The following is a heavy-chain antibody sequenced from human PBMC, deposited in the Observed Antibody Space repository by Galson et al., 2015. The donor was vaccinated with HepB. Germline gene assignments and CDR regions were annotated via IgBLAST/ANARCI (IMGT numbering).Heavy chain of an antibody. CDR3: TRGDYGGPLDY. CDR2: IRGKAFGETI. CDR1: GFTFGDYA. Sequence: SLRLSCATSGFTFGDYAVSWVRQAPGKGLEWVGFIRGKAFGETIQYAASVKGIFTISRDDSKSIAYLQMNSLKTEDTAVYYCTRGDYGGPLDYWGQGTLVTVSS. D-gene: IGHD4-23*01. V-gene: IGHV3-49*04. J-gene: IGHJ4*02.